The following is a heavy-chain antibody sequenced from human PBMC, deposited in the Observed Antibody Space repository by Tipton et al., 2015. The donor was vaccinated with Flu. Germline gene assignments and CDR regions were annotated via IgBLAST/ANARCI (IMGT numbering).Heavy chain of an antibody. J-gene: IGHJ4*02. CDR1: GGSISSVNYY. CDR2: IYTSGTA. V-gene: IGHV4-61*02. D-gene: IGHD3-10*01. CDR3: ARASGSGTYVIYDS. Sequence: GLVKPSETLSLTCIVSGGSISSVNYYWGWIRQPPGKGLEWIGRIYTSGTANYNPSLKSRVTMSIDTSNEQFSLKLRSVTAADTAVYYCARASGSGTYVIYDSWGQGTLVTVSS.